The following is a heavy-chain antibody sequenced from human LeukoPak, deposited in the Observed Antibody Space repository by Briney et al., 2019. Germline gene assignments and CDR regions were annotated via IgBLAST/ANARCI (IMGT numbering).Heavy chain of an antibody. CDR1: GGTFSRDA. J-gene: IGHJ4*02. CDR2: IIPMFGIA. V-gene: IGHV1-69*13. CDR3: ARDRPYTGGWRGFDY. Sequence: ASVKVSCKASGGTFSRDAISWVRQAPGQGLEWMGGIIPMFGIANYAQKFQGRVTITADESTSTAYMELSSLRSEDTAVYYCARDRPYTGGWRGFDYWGQGTLVTVSS. D-gene: IGHD6-19*01.